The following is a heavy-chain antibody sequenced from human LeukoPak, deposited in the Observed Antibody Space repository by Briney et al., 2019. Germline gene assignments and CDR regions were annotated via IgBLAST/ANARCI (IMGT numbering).Heavy chain of an antibody. CDR1: GYTFTSYY. V-gene: IGHV1-46*01. D-gene: IGHD3-3*01. J-gene: IGHJ6*03. CDR2: INPSGGST. Sequence: PSASVKVSCKASGYTFTSYYMHWVRQAPGQGLEWMGIINPSGGSTSYAQKFQGRVTITTDESTSTAYMELSSLRSEDTAVYYCARARYDFWPTARYYYMDVWGKGTTVTVSS. CDR3: ARARYDFWPTARYYYMDV.